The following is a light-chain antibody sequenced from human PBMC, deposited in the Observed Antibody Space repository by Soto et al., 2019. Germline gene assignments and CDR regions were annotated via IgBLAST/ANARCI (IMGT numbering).Light chain of an antibody. J-gene: IGKJ4*01. CDR2: DTS. Sequence: IVLTQSPATLSLSPGEGATLSCRASQSAGSYLAWYQQKPGQAPRLLIYDTSNKATGIPAMFSGSGSGTDFTLSISSLEPECFAFYYCQRRSDSLTFGGGTKVEI. CDR3: QRRSDSLT. V-gene: IGKV3-11*01. CDR1: QSAGSY.